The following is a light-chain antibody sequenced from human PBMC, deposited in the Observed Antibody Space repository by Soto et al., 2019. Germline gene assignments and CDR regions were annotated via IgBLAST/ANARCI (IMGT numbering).Light chain of an antibody. V-gene: IGKV3-15*01. CDR2: DAS. J-gene: IGKJ2*01. Sequence: DIVMTQSPGTLSVSPGERATLSCRASQSVSSNLAWYQQKPGQAPRLLIYDASTRATGIPARFSGSGSGTDFTLSISSLQSKDFAVYFCQQYNTWPPYTFGQGTKLEI. CDR3: QQYNTWPPYT. CDR1: QSVSSN.